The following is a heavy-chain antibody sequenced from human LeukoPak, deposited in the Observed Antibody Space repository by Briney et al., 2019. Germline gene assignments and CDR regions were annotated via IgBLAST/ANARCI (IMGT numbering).Heavy chain of an antibody. CDR2: IRYDGSNK. J-gene: IGHJ4*02. V-gene: IGHV3-30*02. CDR3: AKADRRWATYYYDTSGYYYDY. D-gene: IGHD3-22*01. CDR1: GFTFSSYG. Sequence: PGGSLRLSCAASGFTFSSYGMHWVRQAPGKGLEWVAFIRYDGSNKYYADSVKGRFTISRDNSKNTLYLQMNSLRADDTAVYYCAKADRRWATYYYDTSGYYYDYWGQGTLVTVSS.